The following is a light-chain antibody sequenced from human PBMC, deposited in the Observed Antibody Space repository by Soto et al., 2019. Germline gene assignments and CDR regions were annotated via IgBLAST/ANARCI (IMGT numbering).Light chain of an antibody. V-gene: IGLV1-51*01. CDR3: GSWDSSLSAYV. CDR2: DDN. J-gene: IGLJ1*01. Sequence: QSVLTQPPSVSAAPGQKVTISCSGSSCNVGGNYVSCYQQLPGAAPKLLIYDDNKRPSGTPDRFSGYKSGTSATLSITGFQTGDEADYYCGSWDSSLSAYVFGTGTKVTVL. CDR1: SCNVGGNY.